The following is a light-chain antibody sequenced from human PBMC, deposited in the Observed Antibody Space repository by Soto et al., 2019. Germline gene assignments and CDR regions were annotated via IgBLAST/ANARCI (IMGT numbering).Light chain of an antibody. CDR3: QQRSNWPPT. CDR2: DAS. CDR1: QSVSSY. Sequence: EIVLTQSPGTLSLSPGERATLSCRASQSVSSYLAWYQQKPGQAPRLLIYDASNRATGIPARFSGSGSGTDFTLTISSLEPEDFAVYYCQQRSNWPPTFGQGTRLDIK. V-gene: IGKV3-11*01. J-gene: IGKJ5*01.